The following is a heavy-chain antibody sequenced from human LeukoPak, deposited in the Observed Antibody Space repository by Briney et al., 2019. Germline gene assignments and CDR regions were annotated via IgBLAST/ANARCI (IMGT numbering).Heavy chain of an antibody. Sequence: GGSLRLSCAASGFTFSSHAMVWVRQAPGKGLEWGANIKQDGSEKHYVDSVKGRFTISRDNAKNSLYLQMNSLRDEDTAVYYCTTSYSSSWYASGTDYWGQGTLVTVSS. CDR3: TTSYSSSWYASGTDY. D-gene: IGHD6-13*01. J-gene: IGHJ4*02. V-gene: IGHV3-7*01. CDR2: IKQDGSEK. CDR1: GFTFSSHA.